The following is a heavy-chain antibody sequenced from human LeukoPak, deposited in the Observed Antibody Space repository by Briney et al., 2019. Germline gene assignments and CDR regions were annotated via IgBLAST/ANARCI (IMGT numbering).Heavy chain of an antibody. V-gene: IGHV1-18*01. J-gene: IGHJ5*01. CDR2: ISAYNGRT. CDR3: GRWAPNPNDS. Sequence: WVWLSAGPVLEWMGWISAYNGRTEYAPKFQDRVTMTTDTSTTTAYMELRSLTSDDTAVYYCGRWAPNPNDSWGQGTLVTVS.